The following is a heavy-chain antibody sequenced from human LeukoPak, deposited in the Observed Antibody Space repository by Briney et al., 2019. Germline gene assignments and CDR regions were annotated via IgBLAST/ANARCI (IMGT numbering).Heavy chain of an antibody. CDR2: IIPIFGTA. D-gene: IGHD1-1*01. CDR1: GGTFSSYA. V-gene: IGHV1-69*13. CDR3: ARGYNWNDDRWFDP. J-gene: IGHJ5*02. Sequence: SVTVSCTASGGTFSSYAISWVRQAPGQELEWMGGIIPIFGTANYAQKFQGRVTITADESTSTAYMELSSLRSEDTAVYYCARGYNWNDDRWFDPWGQGTLVTVSS.